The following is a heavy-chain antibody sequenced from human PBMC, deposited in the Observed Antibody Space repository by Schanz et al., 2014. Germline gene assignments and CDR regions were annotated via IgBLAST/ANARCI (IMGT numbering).Heavy chain of an antibody. J-gene: IGHJ4*02. D-gene: IGHD2-2*01. CDR3: AKVAPAATYLDS. Sequence: QAQLVESGGGVVQPGRSLRLSCVASGFTFSDYRMSWVRQAPGKGLEWVALISYDGSNKYYADSVKGRFTISRDNSKNSLFMQMNSLSAEDAAVYYWAKVAPAATYLDSWGLGTLVTVSS. CDR2: ISYDGSNK. CDR1: GFTFSDYR. V-gene: IGHV3-33*05.